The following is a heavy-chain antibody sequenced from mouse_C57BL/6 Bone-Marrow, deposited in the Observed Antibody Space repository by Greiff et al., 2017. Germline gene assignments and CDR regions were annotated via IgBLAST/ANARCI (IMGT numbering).Heavy chain of an antibody. CDR1: GYTFTSYW. V-gene: IGHV1-64*01. D-gene: IGHD2-4*01. Sequence: QVQLKQPGAELVKPGASVKLSCKASGYTFTSYWMHWVKQRPGQGLEWIGMIHPNSGSTNYNEKFKSKATLTVDKSSSTAYMQLSSLTSEDSAVYYCAREPYDYGRDYYAMDYWGQGTSVTVSS. J-gene: IGHJ4*01. CDR2: IHPNSGST. CDR3: AREPYDYGRDYYAMDY.